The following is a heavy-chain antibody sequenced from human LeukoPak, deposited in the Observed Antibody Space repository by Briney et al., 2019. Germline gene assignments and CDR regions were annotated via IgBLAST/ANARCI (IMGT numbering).Heavy chain of an antibody. J-gene: IGHJ3*02. CDR3: ARDEYYDILTGYNDAFDI. D-gene: IGHD3-9*01. Sequence: GGSLRLSCAASGFTFSDYYMSWLRQAPGKGLEWVSYISRSGSTIYYADSVKGRFTISRDNAKNSLYLQMNSLRAADTAVYYCARDEYYDILTGYNDAFDIWGQGTMVTVSS. V-gene: IGHV3-11*01. CDR2: ISRSGSTI. CDR1: GFTFSDYY.